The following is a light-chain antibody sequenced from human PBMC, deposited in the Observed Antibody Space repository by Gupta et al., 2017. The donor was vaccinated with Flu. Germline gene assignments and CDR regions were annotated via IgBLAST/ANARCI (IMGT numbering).Light chain of an antibody. CDR3: SSYTSSSTPV. CDR2: EVS. Sequence: QSALTQPASVSGSPGQSITISCTGTSSDVGGYNYVSWYQQHPGKAPKLMIYEVSNRPSGVSNRFSGSKSGNTASLTISGLQAEDEADYYCSSYTSSSTPVFGTGTKVTGL. CDR1: SSDVGGYNY. J-gene: IGLJ1*01. V-gene: IGLV2-14*01.